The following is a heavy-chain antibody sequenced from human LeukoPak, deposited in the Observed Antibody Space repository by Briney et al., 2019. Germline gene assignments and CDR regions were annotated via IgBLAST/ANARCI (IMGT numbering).Heavy chain of an antibody. D-gene: IGHD2-15*01. CDR3: AKDLPDRYSLEY. CDR2: TNYDGSDR. CDR1: GFTFRNYS. Sequence: GGSLRLSCAASGFTFRNYSMYWVRQAPGKGLEWVAFTNYDGSDRCYADSVKGRFTVSRDNPKNTLYLQMNSLRTEDTAVYYCAKDLPDRYSLEYWRQGTMVTVPS. V-gene: IGHV3-30*02. J-gene: IGHJ4*02.